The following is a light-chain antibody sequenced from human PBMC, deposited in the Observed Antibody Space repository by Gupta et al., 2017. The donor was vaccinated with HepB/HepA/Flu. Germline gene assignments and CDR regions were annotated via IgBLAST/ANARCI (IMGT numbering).Light chain of an antibody. CDR1: SSDIGGYNY. CDR2: DVT. J-gene: IGLJ2*01. Sequence: QSALTQPASVSGSPGQSITISCTGSSSDIGGYNYVSWYQQHPAKAPKLMIYDVTDRPSGVADRFSGSKSDTTASLTITGLQAEDEAVYYCSSYTDSSTHVVFGGGTKVTVL. CDR3: SSYTDSSTHVV. V-gene: IGLV2-14*03.